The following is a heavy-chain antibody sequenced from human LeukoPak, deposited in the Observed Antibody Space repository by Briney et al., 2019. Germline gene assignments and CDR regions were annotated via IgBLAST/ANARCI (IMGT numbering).Heavy chain of an antibody. V-gene: IGHV3-7*01. CDR3: ASAIPADHFDF. CDR2: IKYYGSEK. J-gene: IGHJ4*02. Sequence: RTGGSLRLSCATSGFTFSNYWMNWVRQAPGKGLEWVANIKYYGSEKYYADSVRGRFTISRDNAKNSLYLQMNSLRAEDTAVYYCASAIPADHFDFWGQGTLVTVSS. CDR1: GFTFSNYW. D-gene: IGHD2-2*02.